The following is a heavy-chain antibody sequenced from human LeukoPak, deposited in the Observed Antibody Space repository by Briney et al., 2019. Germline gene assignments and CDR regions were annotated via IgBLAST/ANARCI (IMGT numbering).Heavy chain of an antibody. D-gene: IGHD2-2*01. CDR3: CLARSECQYGMDV. CDR2: TYYSSKWYY. V-gene: IGHV6-1*01. J-gene: IGHJ6*02. CDR1: GDSVSSISVA. Sequence: SQTLSLTCAISGDSVSSISVAWNWIRQSPSKGLEWLGRTYYSSKWYYEYAVSVKSRINIIRGTSKNQFSLELTSVAPEETAVYYCCLARSECQYGMDVWGQGTTVTVSS.